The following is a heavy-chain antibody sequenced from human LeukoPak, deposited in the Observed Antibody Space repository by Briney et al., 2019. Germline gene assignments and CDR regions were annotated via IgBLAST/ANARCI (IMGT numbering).Heavy chain of an antibody. V-gene: IGHV3-74*01. CDR1: GFTFSSYW. D-gene: IGHD2-15*01. J-gene: IGHJ4*02. CDR3: ASMFLCGYCSGGSCYCADY. Sequence: PGGSLRLSCAASGFTFSSYWMHWVRQAPGKGLVWVSRINSDGSSTSYADSVKGRFTISRDNSKNTLYLQMNSLRAEDTAVYYCASMFLCGYCSGGSCYCADYWGQGTLVTVSS. CDR2: INSDGSST.